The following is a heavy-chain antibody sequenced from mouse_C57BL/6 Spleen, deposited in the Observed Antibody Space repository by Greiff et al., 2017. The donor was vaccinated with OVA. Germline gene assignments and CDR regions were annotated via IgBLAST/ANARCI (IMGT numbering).Heavy chain of an antibody. CDR3: AGATVEYWYFDV. CDR1: GYSITSGYY. D-gene: IGHD1-1*01. Sequence: DVQLQESGPGLVKPSQSLSLTCSVTGYSITSGYYWNWIRQFPGNKLEWMGYISYDGSNNYNPSLKNRISITRDTSKNQFFLKLNSVTTEDTATYYCAGATVEYWYFDVWGTGTTVTVSS. V-gene: IGHV3-6*01. CDR2: ISYDGSN. J-gene: IGHJ1*03.